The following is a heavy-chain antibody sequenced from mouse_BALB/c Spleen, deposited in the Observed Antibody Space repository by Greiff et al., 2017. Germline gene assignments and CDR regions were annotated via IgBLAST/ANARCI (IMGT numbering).Heavy chain of an antibody. CDR2: IDPENGDT. CDR1: GFNIKDYY. CDR3: NAGSPWFAY. V-gene: IGHV14-4*02. Sequence: EVQLQQSGAELVRSGASVKLSCTASGFNIKDYYMHWVKQRPEQGLEWIGWIDPENGDTEYAPKFQGKATMTADTSSNTAYLQLSSLTSEDTAVYYCNAGSPWFAYWGQGTLVTVSA. J-gene: IGHJ3*01.